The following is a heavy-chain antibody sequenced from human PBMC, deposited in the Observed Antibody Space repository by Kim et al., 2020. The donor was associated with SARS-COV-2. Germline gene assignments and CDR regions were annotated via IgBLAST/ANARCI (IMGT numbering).Heavy chain of an antibody. CDR3: AKIANYYYYGMDV. D-gene: IGHD6-13*01. J-gene: IGHJ6*02. Sequence: SETLSLTCAVYGGSFSGYYWSWIRQPPGKGLEWIGEINHSGSTNYNPSLKSRVTISVDTSKNQFSLKLSSVTAADTAVYYCAKIANYYYYGMDVWGQGTT. CDR2: INHSGST. CDR1: GGSFSGYY. V-gene: IGHV4-34*01.